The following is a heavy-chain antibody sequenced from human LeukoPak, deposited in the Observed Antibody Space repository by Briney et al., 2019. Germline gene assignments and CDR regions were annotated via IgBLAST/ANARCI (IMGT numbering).Heavy chain of an antibody. V-gene: IGHV1-18*01. CDR2: ISAYNGNT. CDR3: ARDLRDYDFWSGYYSPSLDY. Sequence: GASVKVSCKASGYTFTSYGISWVRQAPGQGLEWMGWISAYNGNTNYAQKLQGRVTMNTDTSTSTAYMELRSLRSDDTAVYYCARDLRDYDFWSGYYSPSLDYWGQGTLVTVSS. CDR1: GYTFTSYG. J-gene: IGHJ4*02. D-gene: IGHD3-3*01.